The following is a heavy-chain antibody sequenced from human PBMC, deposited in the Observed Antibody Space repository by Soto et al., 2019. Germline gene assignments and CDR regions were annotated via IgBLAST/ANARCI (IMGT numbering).Heavy chain of an antibody. V-gene: IGHV4-31*03. CDR2: IYYSGST. J-gene: IGHJ4*02. Sequence: SETLSLTCTVSGGSISSGIYYWSWIRQDPGTGLEWIGHIYYSGSTYYNPSLKSRVSISVDTSKNQFSLKLTSVTAADTAVYYCARVARGRVVGATPPCFDYSGQGTMLTVYS. D-gene: IGHD1-26*01. CDR3: ARVARGRVVGATPPCFDY. CDR1: GGSISSGIYY.